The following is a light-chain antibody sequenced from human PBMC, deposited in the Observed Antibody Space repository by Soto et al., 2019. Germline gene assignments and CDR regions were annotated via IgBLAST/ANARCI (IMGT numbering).Light chain of an antibody. CDR3: QTWGTGIKV. Sequence: QLVLTQSPSASASLGASVKLTCTLSSGHSSYAIAWHQQQPQKGPRYLMKLNSDGSHSTGDAIPDRFSGSSSGAERYLSISSLQSEDEADYYCQTWGTGIKVFGGGTKLTVL. J-gene: IGLJ2*01. CDR2: LNSDGSH. V-gene: IGLV4-69*01. CDR1: SGHSSYA.